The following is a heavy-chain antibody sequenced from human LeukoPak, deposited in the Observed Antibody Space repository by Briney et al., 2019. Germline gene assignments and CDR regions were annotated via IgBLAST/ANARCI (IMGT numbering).Heavy chain of an antibody. D-gene: IGHD4-17*01. CDR1: GYTFTGYY. J-gene: IGHJ4*02. CDR3: ARDRDYGEPGDY. Sequence: ASVKVSCKASGYTFTGYYMHWVRQAPGQGLEWMGWINPNSGGTNYAQKLQGRVTMTTDTSTSTAYMELRSLRSDDTAVYYCARDRDYGEPGDYWGQGTLVTVSS. CDR2: INPNSGGT. V-gene: IGHV1-2*02.